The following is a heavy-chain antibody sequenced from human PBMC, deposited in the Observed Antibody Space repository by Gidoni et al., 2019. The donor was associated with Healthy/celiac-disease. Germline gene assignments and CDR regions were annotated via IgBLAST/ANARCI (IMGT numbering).Heavy chain of an antibody. CDR3: AKGGSARPDWDY. Sequence: EVQLLESGGGLFNPGGSLLLSCAPSGFPFSSYAMSWVRQAPGKGLEWVSAISGSGGSTYYADSVKGRFTISRDNSKNTLYLQMNSLRAEDTAVYYCAKGGSARPDWDYWGQGTLVTVSS. J-gene: IGHJ4*02. CDR2: ISGSGGST. CDR1: GFPFSSYA. D-gene: IGHD6-6*01. V-gene: IGHV3-23*01.